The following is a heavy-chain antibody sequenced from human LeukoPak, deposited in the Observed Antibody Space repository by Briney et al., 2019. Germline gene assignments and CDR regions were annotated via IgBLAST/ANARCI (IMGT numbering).Heavy chain of an antibody. V-gene: IGHV3-21*01. CDR1: GFSFSDYS. D-gene: IGHD3-22*01. CDR2: ISSYSTYI. CDR3: ARDSFAGYDSSGYSSYDY. J-gene: IGHJ4*02. Sequence: KPGGSLRLSCAASGFSFSDYSMNWVRQAPGKGLEWVSFISSYSTYIYYADSLKGRFTISRDNAKNSLYLQMNSLRAEDTAVYYCARDSFAGYDSSGYSSYDYWGQGILVTVSS.